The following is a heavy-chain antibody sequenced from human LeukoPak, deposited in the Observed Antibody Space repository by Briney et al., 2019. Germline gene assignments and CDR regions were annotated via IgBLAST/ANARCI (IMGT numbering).Heavy chain of an antibody. V-gene: IGHV1-2*02. CDR2: INPNSGGT. CDR3: ARVIRLYYYYYMDV. CDR1: GYTFTGYY. Sequence: ASVKVSCKASGYTFTGYYMHWVRRAPGQGLEWMGWINPNSGGTNYAQKFQGRVTMTRDTSISTAYMELSRLRSDDTAVYYCARVIRLYYYYYMDVWGKGTTVTVSS. J-gene: IGHJ6*03.